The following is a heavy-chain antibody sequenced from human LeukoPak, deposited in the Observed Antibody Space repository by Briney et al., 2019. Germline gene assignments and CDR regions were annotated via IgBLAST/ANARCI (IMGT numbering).Heavy chain of an antibody. D-gene: IGHD1-26*01. CDR2: ISYDGSNK. V-gene: IGHV3-30*18. Sequence: GGSLRPSCAASGFTFSSYGMHWVRQAPGKGLEWVAVISYDGSNKYYADSVKGRFTISRDNSKNTLYLQMNSLRAGDTAVYYCAKMPSGSFLWGAFDIWGQGTMVTVSS. CDR3: AKMPSGSFLWGAFDI. J-gene: IGHJ3*02. CDR1: GFTFSSYG.